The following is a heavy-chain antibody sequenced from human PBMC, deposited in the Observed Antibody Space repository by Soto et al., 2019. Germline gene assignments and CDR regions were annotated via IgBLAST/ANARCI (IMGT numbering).Heavy chain of an antibody. CDR3: ARNDYNGNSVDY. V-gene: IGHV5-51*01. CDR2: IYPGDSDT. Sequence: GESLKISCNTSGYSFTSHWICWVRQTPWNGLELMGIIYPGDSDTRHSPSFQGQVTISADKSTNTAYLQWTCLKASDTAMYYCARNDYNGNSVDYWGQGTLVTVSS. D-gene: IGHD4-4*01. CDR1: GYSFTSHW. J-gene: IGHJ4*02.